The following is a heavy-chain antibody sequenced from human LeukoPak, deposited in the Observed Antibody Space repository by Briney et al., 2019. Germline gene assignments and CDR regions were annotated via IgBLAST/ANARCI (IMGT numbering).Heavy chain of an antibody. CDR2: IYNSGRT. J-gene: IGHJ6*02. V-gene: IGHV4-59*01. CDR1: GGSIGRYY. CDR3: ARAGDYDWGSFRLYSYDGLDV. Sequence: SETLSLTCTVSGGSIGRYYWNWIRHSPEKRLEWIRYIYNSGRTNYSPSLKSRVTISVDTSKNQFSLKLSSVTAADTAVYYCARAGDYDWGSFRLYSYDGLDVWGQGTTITVSS. D-gene: IGHD3-16*02.